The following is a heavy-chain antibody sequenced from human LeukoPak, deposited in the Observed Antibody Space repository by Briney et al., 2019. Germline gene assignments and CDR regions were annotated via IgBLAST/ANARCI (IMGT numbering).Heavy chain of an antibody. V-gene: IGHV3-23*01. CDR1: GFTFSSYA. D-gene: IGHD2-21*01. J-gene: IGHJ4*02. CDR2: ISGSGGST. Sequence: GGSLRLSCAASGFTFSSYAMSWVLQAPGKGLEWVSAISGSGGSTYYADSVKGRFTISRDNSKNTLYLQMNSLRAEDTAVYYCAKDRSLVVVIAILFDYWGQGTLVTVSS. CDR3: AKDRSLVVVIAILFDY.